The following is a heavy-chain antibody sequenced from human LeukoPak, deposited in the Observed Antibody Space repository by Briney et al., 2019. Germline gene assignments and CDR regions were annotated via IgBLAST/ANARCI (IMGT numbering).Heavy chain of an antibody. CDR3: ARQYYDSSGYWDFDY. CDR1: GYTFTGYY. D-gene: IGHD3-22*01. CDR2: INPNSGGT. V-gene: IGHV1-2*02. Sequence: ASVKVSCKASGYTFTGYYMHWVRQAPGQGLEWMGWINPNSGGTNYAQKFQGRVTMTRDTSISTAYMELSRLRSDDTAVYYCARQYYDSSGYWDFDYWGQGTLVTVSS. J-gene: IGHJ4*02.